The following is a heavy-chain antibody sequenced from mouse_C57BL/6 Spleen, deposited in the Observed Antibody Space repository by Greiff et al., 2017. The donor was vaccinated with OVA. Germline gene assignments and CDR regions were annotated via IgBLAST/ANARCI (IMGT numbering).Heavy chain of an antibody. V-gene: IGHV14-1*01. J-gene: IGHJ2*01. Sequence: VQLKESGAELVRPGASVKLSCTASGFNIKDYYMHWVKQRPEQGLEWIGRIDPEDGDTEYAPKFQGKSTMTADTSYNTAYIQLSSLTSEDTAVYYCTPDGYYGYWGQGTTLTVSS. CDR1: GFNIKDYY. D-gene: IGHD2-3*01. CDR3: TPDGYYGY. CDR2: IDPEDGDT.